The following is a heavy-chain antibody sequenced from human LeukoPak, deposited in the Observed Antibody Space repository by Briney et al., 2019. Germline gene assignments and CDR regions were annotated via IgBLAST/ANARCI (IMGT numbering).Heavy chain of an antibody. V-gene: IGHV3-30-3*01. D-gene: IGHD3-22*01. Sequence: PGGSLRLSCAASGFTFNTYAMSWVRQAPGKGLEWVAVISYDGSNKYYADSVKGRFTISRDNSKNTLYLQMNSLRAEDTAVYYCARDPWGYDSSDYWGQGTLVTVSS. J-gene: IGHJ4*02. CDR1: GFTFNTYA. CDR2: ISYDGSNK. CDR3: ARDPWGYDSSDY.